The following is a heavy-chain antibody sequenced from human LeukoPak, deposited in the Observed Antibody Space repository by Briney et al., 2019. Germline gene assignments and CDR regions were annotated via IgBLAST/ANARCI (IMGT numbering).Heavy chain of an antibody. Sequence: SETLSLTCTVSGGSISSYYWSWIRQPAGKGLEWIGRIYTSGSTNYNPSLKSRVTMSVDTSKNQFSLKLSSVTAADTAVYYCASYTPTYSSGWDAFDIWGQGTMVTVSS. J-gene: IGHJ3*02. V-gene: IGHV4-4*07. CDR3: ASYTPTYSSGWDAFDI. CDR2: IYTSGST. D-gene: IGHD6-19*01. CDR1: GGSISSYY.